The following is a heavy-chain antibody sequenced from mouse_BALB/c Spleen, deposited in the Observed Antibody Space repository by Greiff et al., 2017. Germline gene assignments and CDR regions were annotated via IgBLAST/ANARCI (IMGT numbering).Heavy chain of an antibody. CDR2: IRLKSNNYAT. D-gene: IGHD1-2*01. V-gene: IGHV6-6*02. Sequence: EVQVVESGGGLVQPGGSMKLSCVASGFTFSNYWMNWVRQSPEKGLEWVAEIRLKSNNYATHYAESVKGRFTISRDDSKSSVYLQMNNLRAEDTGIYYCTRRSGSWITTATLYFDVWGAGTTVTVSS. CDR3: TRRSGSWITTATLYFDV. J-gene: IGHJ1*01. CDR1: GFTFSNYW.